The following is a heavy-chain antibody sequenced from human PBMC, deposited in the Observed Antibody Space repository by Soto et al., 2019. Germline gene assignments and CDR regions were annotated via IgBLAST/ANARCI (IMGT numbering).Heavy chain of an antibody. D-gene: IGHD1-20*01. Sequence: ASVKVSCKASGYTFTSFFIHWVRQAPGQGLEWMGRSNPSDGGTTYAQQFQGRVTMTRDTSTSTVYMELSSLRSDDTAVYFCARLNWNDVAFGFDYWGQGTLVTVSS. J-gene: IGHJ4*02. CDR2: SNPSDGGT. CDR3: ARLNWNDVAFGFDY. V-gene: IGHV1-46*01. CDR1: GYTFTSFF.